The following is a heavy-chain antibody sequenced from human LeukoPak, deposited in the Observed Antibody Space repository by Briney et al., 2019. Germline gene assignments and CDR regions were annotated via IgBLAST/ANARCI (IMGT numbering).Heavy chain of an antibody. CDR3: ARGSAEFDY. D-gene: IGHD6-13*01. J-gene: IGHJ4*02. Sequence: PSETLSLTCTDSGDSISSGSYFWSWIRQPAGKGLEWIGRIYTSGSTNYNPSLKSRVTISVDTSKNQFSLKLSSVTAADTAVYYCARGSAEFDYWGQGTLVTVSS. CDR1: GDSISSGSYF. V-gene: IGHV4-61*02. CDR2: IYTSGST.